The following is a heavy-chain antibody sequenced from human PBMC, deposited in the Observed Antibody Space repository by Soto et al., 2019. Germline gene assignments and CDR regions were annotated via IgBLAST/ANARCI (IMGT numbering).Heavy chain of an antibody. J-gene: IGHJ6*02. CDR1: GFTFSRYN. CDR3: VREEASGSSGLTYHYYYNGMDV. V-gene: IGHV3-48*02. D-gene: IGHD3-10*01. Sequence: ASVKVSCVASGFTFSRYNMHWVRQAPGKGLEWVAYVTTSGDTMFYADSVEGRFAISRDVAKNSVHLQMNSLGDEDTAVYYCVREEASGSSGLTYHYYYNGMDVWGQGTTVTVSS. CDR2: VTTSGDTM.